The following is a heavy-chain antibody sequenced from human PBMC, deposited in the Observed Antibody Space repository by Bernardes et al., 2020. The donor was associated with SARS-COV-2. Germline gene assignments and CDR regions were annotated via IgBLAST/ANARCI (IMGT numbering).Heavy chain of an antibody. CDR3: ARDRGRTTGTLGYGMDV. Sequence: ASVKVSCKASGYTFTGYYMHWVRQAPGQGLEWMGWINPNSGGTNYAQKFQGWVTMTRDTSISTAYMELSRLRSDDTAVYYCARDRGRTTGTLGYGMDVWGQGTTVTVSS. CDR1: GYTFTGYY. CDR2: INPNSGGT. D-gene: IGHD1-1*01. J-gene: IGHJ6*02. V-gene: IGHV1-2*04.